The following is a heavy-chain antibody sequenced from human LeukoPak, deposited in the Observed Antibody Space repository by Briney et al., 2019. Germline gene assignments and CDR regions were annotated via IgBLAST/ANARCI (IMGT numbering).Heavy chain of an antibody. J-gene: IGHJ4*02. D-gene: IGHD3-22*01. Sequence: GGSLRLSCAASGFTFSSYAMSWVRQAPGKGLEWVSAISGSGGSTYYADSVKGRFTISRDNSKNTLYLQMNSLRAEDTAVYYCAKDPGSYYDSSGYYLDWGQGTLVTVSS. V-gene: IGHV3-23*01. CDR1: GFTFSSYA. CDR2: ISGSGGST. CDR3: AKDPGSYYDSSGYYLD.